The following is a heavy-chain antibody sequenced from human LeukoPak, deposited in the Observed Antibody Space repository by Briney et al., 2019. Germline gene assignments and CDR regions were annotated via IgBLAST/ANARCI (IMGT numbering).Heavy chain of an antibody. CDR3: ARDEGPFDY. Sequence: GGSLRLSCAASGFTFSSYAMHWVRQAPGKGLEWVAVISYDGSNKYYADSVKGRFTISRDNSKNTVHLQMNSLRAEDTAMYYCARDEGPFDYWGQGTLVTVSS. CDR1: GFTFSSYA. CDR2: ISYDGSNK. V-gene: IGHV3-30-3*01. J-gene: IGHJ4*02.